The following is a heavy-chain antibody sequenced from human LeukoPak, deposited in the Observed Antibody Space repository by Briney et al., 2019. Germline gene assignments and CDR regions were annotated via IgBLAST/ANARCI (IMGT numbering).Heavy chain of an antibody. Sequence: SQTLSLTRAISWDRVYSQSAAWDWLRQSPSRGLEWLGRTYYRSKWYNDYAVSVKSRITINPDTSKNQFSLQLNSVTPEDTAVYYCARDPVGYCSGGSCWTRGWFDPWGQGTLVTVSS. J-gene: IGHJ5*02. V-gene: IGHV6-1*01. D-gene: IGHD2-15*01. CDR2: TYYRSKWYN. CDR1: WDRVYSQSAA. CDR3: ARDPVGYCSGGSCWTRGWFDP.